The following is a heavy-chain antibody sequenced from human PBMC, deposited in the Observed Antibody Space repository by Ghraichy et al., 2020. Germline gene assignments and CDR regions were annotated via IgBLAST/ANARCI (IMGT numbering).Heavy chain of an antibody. J-gene: IGHJ6*02. V-gene: IGHV1-69*10. CDR2: IIPKVGRA. CDR3: ANWIVDIVYYYYYGMDV. CDR1: GGAFNSYA. Sequence: SVKVSCKASGGAFNSYAISWVRQAPGQGLEWMGGIIPKVGRASYAQKFQGRVKITADTYTRTVYMDLSSLRSEDTAVYYCANWIVDIVYYYYYGMDVWGQGTTFTVSS. D-gene: IGHD2-15*01.